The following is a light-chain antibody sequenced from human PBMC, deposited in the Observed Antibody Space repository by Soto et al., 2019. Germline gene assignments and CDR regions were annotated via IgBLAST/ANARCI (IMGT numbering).Light chain of an antibody. Sequence: EIVLTQSPGTLSLSPGERATISCRASQSVSSSYLAWYQQKPGQAPRLLIYGTSSRATAIPDRFSGNGSGTDFTLTISRLEPEDFAVYYCQQYGSSSWTFGQGTKVDIK. CDR3: QQYGSSSWT. CDR1: QSVSSSY. J-gene: IGKJ1*01. CDR2: GTS. V-gene: IGKV3-20*01.